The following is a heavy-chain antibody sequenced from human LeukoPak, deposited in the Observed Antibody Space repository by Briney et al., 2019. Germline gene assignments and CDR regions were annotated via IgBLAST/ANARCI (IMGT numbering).Heavy chain of an antibody. J-gene: IGHJ4*02. D-gene: IGHD6-19*01. Sequence: GGSLRLSCAASGFALSVYEMYWVRQAPGKGLEWVSYISSSGGTRYYADSVKGRFTISRDNAKNSLYLQMNSLRAEDTAVYYCATLTVASRFDYWGQGTLVTVSS. CDR2: ISSSGGTR. V-gene: IGHV3-48*03. CDR1: GFALSVYE. CDR3: ATLTVASRFDY.